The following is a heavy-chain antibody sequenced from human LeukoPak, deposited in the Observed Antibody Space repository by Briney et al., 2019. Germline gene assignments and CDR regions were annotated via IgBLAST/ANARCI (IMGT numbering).Heavy chain of an antibody. D-gene: IGHD4-17*01. Sequence: GGSLRLSCAASGFTFSSYAMSWVRQAPGKGLEWVSVISASGGSTYYTDSVKGRFSISRDNSKSTLFLQMNSLRAEDTAVYYCARPYGDYYFDYWGQGTLVTVSS. V-gene: IGHV3-23*01. J-gene: IGHJ4*02. CDR3: ARPYGDYYFDY. CDR1: GFTFSSYA. CDR2: ISASGGST.